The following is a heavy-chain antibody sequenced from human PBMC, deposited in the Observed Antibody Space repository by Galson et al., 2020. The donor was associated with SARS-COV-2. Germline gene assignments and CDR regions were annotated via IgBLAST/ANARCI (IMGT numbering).Heavy chain of an antibody. J-gene: IGHJ3*02. Sequence: SGPTLAKPTQTRMLTCTFSDLPLSTSAVDVGWIRQPPGKALEWHTLLYLYDDKRHRPTLKSRLTITKDTSKNQVVLTMTNVDPVDTATYYCAHRRRNTSFGVVIRLDAFDIWGKGRMVTVSS. CDR3: AHRRRNTSFGVVIRLDAFDI. CDR1: DLPLSTSAVD. D-gene: IGHD3-3*01. CDR2: LYLYDDK. V-gene: IGHV2-5*01.